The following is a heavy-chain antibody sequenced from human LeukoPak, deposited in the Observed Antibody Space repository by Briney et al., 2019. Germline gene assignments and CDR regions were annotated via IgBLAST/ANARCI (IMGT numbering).Heavy chain of an antibody. Sequence: PGTSLRLSCAASGFAFSSYAMSWVRQAPGKGLEWVSGISGSGDNTYYADSVKGRFTISRDNSKNTLYVQVNSLGTEDTAAYYCAKGSYYDSSGSFYFDYWGQGTLVTVSS. CDR1: GFAFSSYA. V-gene: IGHV3-23*01. CDR2: ISGSGDNT. D-gene: IGHD3-22*01. J-gene: IGHJ4*02. CDR3: AKGSYYDSSGSFYFDY.